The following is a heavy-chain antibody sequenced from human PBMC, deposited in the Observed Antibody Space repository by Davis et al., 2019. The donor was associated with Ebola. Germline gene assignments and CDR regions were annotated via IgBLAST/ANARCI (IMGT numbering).Heavy chain of an antibody. CDR1: GFTFSSYG. Sequence: GESLKISCAASGFTFSSYGMHWVRQAPGKGLEWVSAISGSGAKTYYADSVKGRFTISRDNSKNTLYLQMNSLRAEDTAVYYCASAHRVGDYWGQGTLVTVSS. D-gene: IGHD1-26*01. V-gene: IGHV3-23*01. CDR3: ASAHRVGDY. CDR2: ISGSGAKT. J-gene: IGHJ4*02.